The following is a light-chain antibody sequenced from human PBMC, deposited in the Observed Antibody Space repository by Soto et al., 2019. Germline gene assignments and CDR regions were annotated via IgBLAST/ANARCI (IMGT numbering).Light chain of an antibody. Sequence: EIVLTQSPATLSLSPGERATLSCRASQSVSSYLAWYQQKPGQAPRLLIYDASNRATGIPARFSGGGSGTDLPPTISCLEPEDVAVYSCQQRFNWPRFTFGQGTKLEIK. CDR2: DAS. CDR1: QSVSSY. CDR3: QQRFNWPRFT. J-gene: IGKJ2*01. V-gene: IGKV3-11*01.